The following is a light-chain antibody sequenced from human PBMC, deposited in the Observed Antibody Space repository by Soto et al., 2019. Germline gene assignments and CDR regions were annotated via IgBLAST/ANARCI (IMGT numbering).Light chain of an antibody. CDR3: QQVKSFLPLT. Sequence: IQLTQSPSSLSASVGDSVTISCRASQDISSHLAWYQQKPGKAPKVLIYAASTLESGVPSRFSGGGSGTDFTLTISSLQPEDFATYYCQQVKSFLPLTFGAGTKVDI. CDR2: AAS. J-gene: IGKJ4*01. CDR1: QDISSH. V-gene: IGKV1-9*01.